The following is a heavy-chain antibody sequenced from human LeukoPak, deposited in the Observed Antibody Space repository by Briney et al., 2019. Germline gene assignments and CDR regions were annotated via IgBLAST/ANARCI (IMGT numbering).Heavy chain of an antibody. V-gene: IGHV3-21*01. CDR2: ISSSGTYI. CDR1: GFTFSSYS. J-gene: IGHJ4*02. Sequence: GGSLRLSCAASGFTFSSYSMHWVRKAPWKGLEWVSSISSSGTYIYYADSVKGRFTISRDNAKNSVHLQMNSLRAEDTAVYYCARDQGGSGGNSGQGTLVTVSS. CDR3: ARDQGGSGGN. D-gene: IGHD3-10*01.